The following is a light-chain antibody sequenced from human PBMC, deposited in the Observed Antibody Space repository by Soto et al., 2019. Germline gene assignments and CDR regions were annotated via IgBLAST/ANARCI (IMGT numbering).Light chain of an antibody. Sequence: EIVLTQSPATLSLSPGDRAALSCRASQSVSSYLAWYHQKPGQAPRLLIYGASSRATGIPARYSGSGSGTDFTLSISTLEPEDFSGYYCQQYGKSPLTFGGGTKVDIK. CDR2: GAS. CDR3: QQYGKSPLT. J-gene: IGKJ4*01. V-gene: IGKV3-20*01. CDR1: QSVSSY.